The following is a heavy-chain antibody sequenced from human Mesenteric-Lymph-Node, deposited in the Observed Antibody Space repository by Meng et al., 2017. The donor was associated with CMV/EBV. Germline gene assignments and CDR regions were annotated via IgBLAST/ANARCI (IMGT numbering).Heavy chain of an antibody. V-gene: IGHV1-69*13. CDR2: IIPVDDSA. CDR3: AKSSGSQRITIFGVVPYYFDY. Sequence: SVKVSCKASGGTFSRSAVNWVRQAPGQGLEWMGGIIPVDDSADFAQKFQGRVTITADESTNTAYLKLSSLSSEDTAVYYCAKSSGSQRITIFGVVPYYFDYWGQGTLVTVSS. J-gene: IGHJ4*02. D-gene: IGHD3-3*01. CDR1: GGTFSRSA.